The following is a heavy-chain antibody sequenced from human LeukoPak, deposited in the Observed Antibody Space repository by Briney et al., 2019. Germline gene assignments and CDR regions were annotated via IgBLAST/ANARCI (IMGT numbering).Heavy chain of an antibody. CDR3: ARDFYCSSTSCYPWFDP. CDR1: GYTFTSYG. D-gene: IGHD2-2*01. J-gene: IGHJ5*02. CDR2: ISAYNGNT. Sequence: ASVKVSCKASGYTFTSYGISWVQQAPGQGLEWMGWISAYNGNTNYAQKLQGRVTMTTDTSTSTAYMELRSLRSDDTAVYYCARDFYCSSTSCYPWFDPWGQGTLVTVSS. V-gene: IGHV1-18*01.